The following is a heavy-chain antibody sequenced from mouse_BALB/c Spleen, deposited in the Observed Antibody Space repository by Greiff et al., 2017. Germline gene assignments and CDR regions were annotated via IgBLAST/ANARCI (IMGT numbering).Heavy chain of an antibody. D-gene: IGHD5-1*01. J-gene: IGHJ4*01. V-gene: IGHV3-1*02. CDR2: IHYSGST. CDR1: GYSITSGYS. CDR3: ARYLYAMDY. Sequence: EVQLVESGPDLVKPSQSLSLTCTVTGYSITSGYSWHWIRPFPGNKLEWMGYIHYSGSTNYNPSLKSRISITRDTSKNQFFLQLNSVTTEDTATYYCARYLYAMDYWGQGTSVTVSS.